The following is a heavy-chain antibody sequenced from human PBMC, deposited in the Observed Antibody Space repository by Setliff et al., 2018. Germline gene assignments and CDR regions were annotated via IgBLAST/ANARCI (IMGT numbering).Heavy chain of an antibody. V-gene: IGHV1-18*04. CDR1: GYTFTSFG. CDR3: ARAPSVELVTIRTNSWFTY. J-gene: IGHJ4*02. D-gene: IGHD5-18*01. CDR2: ISASNGNT. Sequence: ASVKVSCKASGYTFTSFGLSWVRQAPGQGLEWLGWISASNGNTNSAHKFQGRVTLTTDTSTSTAYMELRSLTSDDSAFYYCARAPSVELVTIRTNSWFTYWGQGTLVTVSS.